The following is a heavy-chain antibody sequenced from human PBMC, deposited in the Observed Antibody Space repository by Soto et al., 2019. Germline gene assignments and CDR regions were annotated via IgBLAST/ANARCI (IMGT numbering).Heavy chain of an antibody. CDR3: AHGSGWLSDP. D-gene: IGHD6-19*01. Sequence: QITLKESGPTLVKPTQTLTLTCTFSGLSLSSPAVGVNWIRQPPGKALEWLALTYWDDDKQYSPSLKNRLTITKDTSKNQVVITMTNMDPVDTATYYCAHGSGWLSDPWGQGTLVTVSS. J-gene: IGHJ5*02. V-gene: IGHV2-5*02. CDR1: GLSLSSPAVG. CDR2: TYWDDDK.